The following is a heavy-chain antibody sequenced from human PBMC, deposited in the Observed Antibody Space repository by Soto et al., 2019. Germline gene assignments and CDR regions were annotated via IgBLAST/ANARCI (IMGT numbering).Heavy chain of an antibody. CDR2: ISGSAGNT. J-gene: IGHJ6*02. Sequence: EVQLLESGGGLVQPGGSLRLSCAASGFTFSSYAMSWVRQAPGKGLEWVSSISGSAGNTFYADFVKGRFTISRDNSKNTLYVQMNSLRAEDTAVYYCAKDRGSGSYSHYYYGMDVWGQGTTVTVSS. CDR1: GFTFSSYA. V-gene: IGHV3-23*01. CDR3: AKDRGSGSYSHYYYGMDV. D-gene: IGHD3-10*01.